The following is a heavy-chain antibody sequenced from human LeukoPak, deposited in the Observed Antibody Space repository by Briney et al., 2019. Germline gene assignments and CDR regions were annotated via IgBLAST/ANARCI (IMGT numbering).Heavy chain of an antibody. CDR1: GFTFSGSA. D-gene: IGHD5-12*01. J-gene: IGHJ4*02. Sequence: GGSLRLSCAASGFTFSGSAMHWVRQASGKGLEWVGRIRSKANSYATAYAASVKGRFTISRNDSKNMAYLQMNSLKTEDTAVYYCTRLANKGITDYWGQGTLVTVSS. CDR3: TRLANKGITDY. V-gene: IGHV3-73*01. CDR2: IRSKANSYAT.